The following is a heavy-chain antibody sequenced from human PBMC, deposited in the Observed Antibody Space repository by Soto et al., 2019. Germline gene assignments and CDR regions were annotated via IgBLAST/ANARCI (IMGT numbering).Heavy chain of an antibody. D-gene: IGHD3-10*01. CDR1: GGSISSSSYY. J-gene: IGHJ6*02. Sequence: SETLSLTCTVSGGSISSSSYYWGWIRQPPGKGLEWIGSIYHSGSTYYNPSLKSRVTISVDTSKNQFSLKLSSVTAADTAVYYCARQIIWFGELPLDPHYYYGMDVWGQRTTVTVSS. CDR3: ARQIIWFGELPLDPHYYYGMDV. CDR2: IYHSGST. V-gene: IGHV4-39*01.